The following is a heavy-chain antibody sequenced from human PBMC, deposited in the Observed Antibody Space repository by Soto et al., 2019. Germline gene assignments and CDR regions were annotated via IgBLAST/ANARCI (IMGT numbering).Heavy chain of an antibody. J-gene: IGHJ6*02. D-gene: IGHD6-19*01. CDR3: ARDLLLLTGYSSGWYGYYYYCYGMDV. CDR2: IWYDGSNK. CDR1: GFTFSSYG. V-gene: IGHV3-33*01. Sequence: QVQLVESGGGVVQPGRSLRLSCAASGFTFSSYGMHWVRQAPGKGLEWVAVIWYDGSNKYYADSVKGRFTISRDNSKNTLYLQMNSLRAEDTAVYYCARDLLLLTGYSSGWYGYYYYCYGMDVWGQGTTVTVSS.